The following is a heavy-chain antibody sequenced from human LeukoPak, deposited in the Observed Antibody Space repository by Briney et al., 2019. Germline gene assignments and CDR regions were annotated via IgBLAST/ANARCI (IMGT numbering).Heavy chain of an antibody. CDR1: GGSISSSSYY. CDR2: IYYSGST. CDR3: ARGLGYYYYYYMDV. Sequence: SETLSLTRTVSGGSISSSSYYWGWIRQPPGKGLEWIGSIYYSGSTYYNPSLKSRVTISVDTSKNQFSLKLSSVTAADTAVYYCARGLGYYYYYYMDVWGKGTTVTVSS. J-gene: IGHJ6*03. V-gene: IGHV4-39*07.